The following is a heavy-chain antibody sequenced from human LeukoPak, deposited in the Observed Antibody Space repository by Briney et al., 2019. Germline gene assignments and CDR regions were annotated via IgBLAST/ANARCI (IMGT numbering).Heavy chain of an antibody. CDR1: GFTFSSYS. J-gene: IGHJ4*02. CDR3: AKAWFGELQPPDY. CDR2: ISSSSSYI. D-gene: IGHD3-10*01. Sequence: GGSLRLSCAASGFTFSSYSMNWVRQAPGKGLEWVSSISSSSSYIYYADSVKGRFTISRDNSKNTLYLQMNSLRAEDTAVYYCAKAWFGELQPPDYWGQGTLVTVSS. V-gene: IGHV3-21*04.